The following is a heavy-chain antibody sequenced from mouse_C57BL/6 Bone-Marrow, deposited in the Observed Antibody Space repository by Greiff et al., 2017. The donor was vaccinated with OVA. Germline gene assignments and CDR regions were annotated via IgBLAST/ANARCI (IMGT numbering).Heavy chain of an antibody. CDR3: AKNPDGSPYAMDY. CDR1: GFSLTSYG. V-gene: IGHV2-5*01. CDR2: IWRGGST. D-gene: IGHD1-1*01. J-gene: IGHJ4*01. Sequence: QVQLQQSGPGLVQPSQSLSITCTVSGFSLTSYGVHWVRQSPGKGLEWLGVIWRGGSTDYNAAFMSRLSITKDNSKSQVFFKMNSLQADDTAIYYCAKNPDGSPYAMDYWGQGTSVTVSS.